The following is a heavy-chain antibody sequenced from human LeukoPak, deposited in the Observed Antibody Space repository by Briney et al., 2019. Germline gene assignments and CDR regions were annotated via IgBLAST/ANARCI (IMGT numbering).Heavy chain of an antibody. CDR1: GGSICTYY. J-gene: IGHJ4*02. V-gene: IGHV4-4*07. D-gene: IGHD6-19*01. CDR2: IHTSGST. Sequence: SETLSLTCSVSGGSICTYYWSWIRQSAGKGLEWIGRIHTSGSTNYNPSLKSRVTMSVDTSKNQFSLKVSSVTAADTGVYYCARAPVLSSGWLLDCWGQGSLLTVSS. CDR3: ARAPVLSSGWLLDC.